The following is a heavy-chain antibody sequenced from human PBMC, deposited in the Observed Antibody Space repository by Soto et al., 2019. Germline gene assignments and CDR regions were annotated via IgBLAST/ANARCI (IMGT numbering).Heavy chain of an antibody. Sequence: EVQLLESGGGLVQPGGSLRLSCVASGFIFSSNAMSWVRQAPGKGLEWVSHITSGSGGGTYYADPVKGRFTISRDNAKNTLYMQMNGLRVADTSVYYCQKGTWGAYAVWRHGTLVTVSS. CDR1: GFIFSSNA. J-gene: IGHJ3*01. CDR3: QKGTWGAYAV. D-gene: IGHD7-27*01. V-gene: IGHV3-23*01. CDR2: ITSGSGGGT.